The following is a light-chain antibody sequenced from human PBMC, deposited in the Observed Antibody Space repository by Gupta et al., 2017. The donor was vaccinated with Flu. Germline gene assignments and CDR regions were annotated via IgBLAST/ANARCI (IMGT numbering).Light chain of an antibody. J-gene: IGLJ3*02. V-gene: IGLV2-14*01. Sequence: SSDVGSDKYVFWYQRHPGKVPKLIIYEVSGRPSGVSDRFSGSKSGNTAALTISGLQAEDEADYFCTSYTRSNTLLFGGGTKVTVL. CDR3: TSYTRSNTLL. CDR2: EVS. CDR1: SSDVGSDKY.